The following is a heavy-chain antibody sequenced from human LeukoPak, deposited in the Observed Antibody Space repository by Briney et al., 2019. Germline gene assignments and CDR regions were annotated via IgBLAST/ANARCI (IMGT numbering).Heavy chain of an antibody. CDR2: IKQDGREK. D-gene: IGHD4-23*01. V-gene: IGHV3-7*01. J-gene: IGHJ4*02. CDR3: ARVPGVTRYFDS. Sequence: GGSLRLSCAASGFTFTCCWMSWVRQTQGTGLERVGSIKQDGREKFYADSVKGRFTISRDNAKNSLYLQVNSLRAEDTAVYYCARVPGVTRYFDSWGQGILVTVSS. CDR1: GFTFTCCW.